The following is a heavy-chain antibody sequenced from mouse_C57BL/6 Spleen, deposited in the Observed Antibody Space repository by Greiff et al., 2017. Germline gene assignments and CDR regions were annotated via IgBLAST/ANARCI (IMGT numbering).Heavy chain of an antibody. D-gene: IGHD3-2*02. V-gene: IGHV1-7*01. J-gene: IGHJ3*01. CDR1: GYTFTSYW. CDR3: ARGGSSGYGFAY. CDR2: INPSSGYT. Sequence: QVQLKESGAELAKPGASVKLSCKASGYTFTSYWMHWVKQRPGQGLEWIGYINPSSGYTKYNQKFKDKDTLTADKSSSTAYMQLSSLTYEDSAVYYCARGGSSGYGFAYWGQGTLVTVSA.